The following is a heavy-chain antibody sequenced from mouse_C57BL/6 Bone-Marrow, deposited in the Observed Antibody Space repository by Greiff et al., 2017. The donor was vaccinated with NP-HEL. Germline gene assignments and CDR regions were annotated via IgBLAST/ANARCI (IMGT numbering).Heavy chain of an antibody. D-gene: IGHD1-1*01. CDR2: ISSGGCYT. J-gene: IGHJ4*01. V-gene: IGHV5-6*01. CDR3: ALPSYSSGRSYALGD. Sequence: EVQLVESGGDLVKPGGSLKLSCAASGFTFSSYGMSWVRQTPDKRLAWVATISSGGCYTYYPDSVKGRFTISRANAMNTLYLQIRCLTSEATAMYSCALPSYSSGRSYALGDWGQGTSVTVSS. CDR1: GFTFSSYG.